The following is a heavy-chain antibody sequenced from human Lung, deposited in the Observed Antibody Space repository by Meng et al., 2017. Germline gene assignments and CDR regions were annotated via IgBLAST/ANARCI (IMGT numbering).Heavy chain of an antibody. D-gene: IGHD2-2*01. J-gene: IGHJ4*02. CDR3: ARANRSSSWTFNY. V-gene: IGHV3-74*01. Sequence: DVHLVESGGVLVQPGGSLRLSCAASGFSISNYWMHWVRQDPGQGLVWVARLNRDGTISHAESVQGRFTISRDTAENTLHLQMTSLRVEDTGVYYCARANRSSSWTFNYWGQGTLVTVSS. CDR2: LNRDGTI. CDR1: GFSISNYW.